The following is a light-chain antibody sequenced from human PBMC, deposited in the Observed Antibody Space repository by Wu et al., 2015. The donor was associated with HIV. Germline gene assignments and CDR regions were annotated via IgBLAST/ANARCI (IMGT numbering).Light chain of an antibody. J-gene: IGKJ2*03. CDR2: KAS. V-gene: IGKV1-5*03. CDR3: QQYSTYSSYS. CDR1: QTIGSW. Sequence: DIQMTQSPSILSASVGDRVSITCRASQTIGSWLAWYQQKPGTPPNLLIYKASSLESGVPSRFTGSGSGTQLTLTISSLQPDDFAIYYCQQYSTYSSYSFGQGTKLEIK.